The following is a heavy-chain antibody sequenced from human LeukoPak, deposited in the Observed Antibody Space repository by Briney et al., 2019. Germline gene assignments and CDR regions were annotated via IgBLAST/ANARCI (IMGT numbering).Heavy chain of an antibody. CDR1: GGSFSGYY. V-gene: IGHV4-34*01. J-gene: IGHJ5*02. CDR3: ARHRCSGGSCYPMNWFDP. Sequence: SETLSLTCAVYGGSFSGYYWSWIRQPPGKGLEWIGEINHSGSTNYNPSLKSRVTISVDTSKNQFSLKLSSVTAADTAVYYCARHRCSGGSCYPMNWFDPWGQGTLVTVSS. CDR2: INHSGST. D-gene: IGHD2-15*01.